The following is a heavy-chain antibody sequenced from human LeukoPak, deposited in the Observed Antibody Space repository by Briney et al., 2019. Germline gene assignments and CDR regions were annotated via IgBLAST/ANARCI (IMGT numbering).Heavy chain of an antibody. V-gene: IGHV1-2*02. D-gene: IGHD3-10*01. Sequence: ASVKVSCKASGYTFTGYYMHWVRQAPGQGLEWMGWINPNSGGTNYAQKFQGKVTMTRDTSISTAYLDLSRLRSDDTAVYYCARGRFGELLYNQPTCYFDYWGQGTLVTVSS. CDR3: ARGRFGELLYNQPTCYFDY. CDR2: INPNSGGT. CDR1: GYTFTGYY. J-gene: IGHJ4*02.